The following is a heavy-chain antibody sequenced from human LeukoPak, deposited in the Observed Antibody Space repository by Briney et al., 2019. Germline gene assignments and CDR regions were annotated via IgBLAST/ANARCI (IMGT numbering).Heavy chain of an antibody. CDR3: ARDRLPLLRSTAARGPSDY. Sequence: ASVKVSCKASGYTFTSYGISWVRQAPGQGLEWMGWISAYNGNTNYAQKFQGRVTMTRDTSTSTVYMELSSLRSEDTAVYYCARDRLPLLRSTAARGPSDYWGQGTLVTVSS. V-gene: IGHV1-18*01. CDR1: GYTFTSYG. CDR2: ISAYNGNT. D-gene: IGHD6-6*01. J-gene: IGHJ4*02.